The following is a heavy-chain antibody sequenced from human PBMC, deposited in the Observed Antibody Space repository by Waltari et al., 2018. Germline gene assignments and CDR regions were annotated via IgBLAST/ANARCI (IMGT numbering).Heavy chain of an antibody. CDR2: MIPHSGNT. J-gene: IGHJ4*02. CDR3: ARSFSRVVILSGY. CDR1: GYTFTSYD. D-gene: IGHD3-22*01. V-gene: IGHV1-8*01. Sequence: QVQLVQSGAEVKKPGASVKVSCKASGYTFTSYDIHGVGQATGQGLEWMGWMIPHSGNTGYAQKFQGRVTMTRNTSISTAYMELCSLRSEDTAVYYCARSFSRVVILSGYWGQGTLVTVSS.